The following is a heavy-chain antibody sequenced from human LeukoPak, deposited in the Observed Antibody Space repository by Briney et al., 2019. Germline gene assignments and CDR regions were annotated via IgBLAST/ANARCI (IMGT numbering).Heavy chain of an antibody. CDR2: IKKDGSEK. CDR3: TTDTWYSAGH. Sequence: GGSLRLSCTASGFIFSGSWMAWIRQAPGKGLEWVAIIKKDGSEKYYVDSMKGRFTISGDNAKNSLFLQMNSLRAEDTATYYCTTDTWYSAGHWGQGTLVTVSS. J-gene: IGHJ4*02. D-gene: IGHD2-15*01. CDR1: GFIFSGSW. V-gene: IGHV3-7*03.